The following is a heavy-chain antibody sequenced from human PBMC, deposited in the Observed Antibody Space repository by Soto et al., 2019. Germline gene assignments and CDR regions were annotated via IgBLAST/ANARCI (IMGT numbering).Heavy chain of an antibody. CDR1: GCSISSYD. V-gene: IGHV4-59*08. J-gene: IGHJ5*02. CDR3: AIYRGEGIAASMDPFGP. Sequence: LEPLSLTCTVSGCSISSYDWRWIRQPPGKRLEWIGYIYYSGSTNYNPSLKSRVTISVDTSKNQFSLKLISVTAADTAVYFFAIYRGEGIAASMDPFGPLVQGTLVTVSS. D-gene: IGHD6-13*01. CDR2: IYYSGST.